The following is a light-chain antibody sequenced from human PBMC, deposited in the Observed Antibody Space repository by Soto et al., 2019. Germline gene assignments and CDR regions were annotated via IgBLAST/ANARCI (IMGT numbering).Light chain of an antibody. CDR2: EVS. V-gene: IGLV2-8*01. CDR3: SSYAGSNTKV. CDR1: SSDVGGYNY. Sequence: QLVLTQPPSASGSPGQSVTISCTGTSSDVGGYNYVSWYQQHPGKAPKLMIYEVSKRPSGVPDRFSGSKSGNTASLTVSGLQAEDEADYYCSSYAGSNTKVFGTGTKLTVL. J-gene: IGLJ1*01.